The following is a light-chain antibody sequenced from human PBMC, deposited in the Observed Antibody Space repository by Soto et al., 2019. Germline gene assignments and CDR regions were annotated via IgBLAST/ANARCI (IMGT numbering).Light chain of an antibody. CDR3: QQYNSYPWT. J-gene: IGKJ1*01. V-gene: IGKV1-5*01. Sequence: DIQMTQSPSTLSASVGDTVTITCRASQSISNWLAWYQQKPGKAPKLLIYDASSLESGVPSRFSGSGSGTEFTLTISSLQPEDFATYYCQQYNSYPWTVGQGTKVDIK. CDR1: QSISNW. CDR2: DAS.